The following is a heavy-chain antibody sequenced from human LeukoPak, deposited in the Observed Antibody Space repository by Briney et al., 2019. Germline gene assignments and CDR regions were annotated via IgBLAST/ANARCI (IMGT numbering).Heavy chain of an antibody. V-gene: IGHV3-30*04. D-gene: IGHD3-16*02. Sequence: GGSPRLPCAGSGFTFSIYSVHWVRQSPGKGLEWVGVMSYDGGNEYYADSVKGRFTISRDTSKNTLYLQMNNLRPEDTAVYYCARDSSLYTWRDFDAFDIWGQGTMVTVSS. CDR1: GFTFSIYS. J-gene: IGHJ3*02. CDR3: ARDSSLYTWRDFDAFDI. CDR2: MSYDGGNE.